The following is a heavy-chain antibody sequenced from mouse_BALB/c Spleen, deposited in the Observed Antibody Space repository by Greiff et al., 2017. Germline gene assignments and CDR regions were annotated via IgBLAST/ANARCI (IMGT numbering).Heavy chain of an antibody. CDR1: GFTFSSYG. Sequence: DVKLVESGGDLVKPGGSLKLSCAASGFTFSSYGMSWVRQTPDKRLEWVATISSGGSYTYYPDSVKGRFTISRDNAKNTLYLQMSSLKSEDTAMYYCASPTVGYFDVWGAGTTVTVSS. CDR3: ASPTVGYFDV. J-gene: IGHJ1*01. CDR2: ISSGGSYT. V-gene: IGHV5-6*02. D-gene: IGHD1-1*01.